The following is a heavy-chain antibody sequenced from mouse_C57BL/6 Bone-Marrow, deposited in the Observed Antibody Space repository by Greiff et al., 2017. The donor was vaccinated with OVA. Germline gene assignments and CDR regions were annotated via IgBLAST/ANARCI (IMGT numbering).Heavy chain of an antibody. CDR3: ARWGSYGTRGYYARDY. Sequence: QVTLKVSGPGILQSSQPLSLTCSFSGFSLNPSNMGVSWIRQPSGTGLEWLAHIYWDDDQRYNPSLKSRLKISKHTSRNQIFLKITSGDTADTATYDCARWGSYGTRGYYARDYWGQGTAVTVSS. J-gene: IGHJ4*01. V-gene: IGHV8-12*01. CDR1: GFSLNPSNMG. D-gene: IGHD1-1*01. CDR2: IYWDDDQ.